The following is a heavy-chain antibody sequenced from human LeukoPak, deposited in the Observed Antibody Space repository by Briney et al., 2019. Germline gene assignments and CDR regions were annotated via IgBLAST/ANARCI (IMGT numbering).Heavy chain of an antibody. J-gene: IGHJ4*02. CDR2: IFGSGGSA. CDR1: GFTFSSYA. CDR3: AKTTTGYSSGRYPGWPADY. D-gene: IGHD6-19*01. Sequence: GGSLRLSCAASGFTFSSYAMYWVRQAPGKGLEWVSGIFGSGGSAHYADSVQGRFTTSRDNSKNTVYLQMNSLRVEDTAVYYCAKTTTGYSSGRYPGWPADYWGQGTLVTVSS. V-gene: IGHV3-23*01.